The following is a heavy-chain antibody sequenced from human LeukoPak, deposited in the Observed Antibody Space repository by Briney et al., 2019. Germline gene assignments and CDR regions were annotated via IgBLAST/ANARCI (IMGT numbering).Heavy chain of an antibody. CDR2: INTDGSTR. CDR1: GFTFSTHW. J-gene: IGHJ4*02. Sequence: GGSLRLSCAGSGFTFSTHWMRWVRHAPGGGLVWVSGINTDGSTRSYADSVKGRFTISRDNAKNTVYLQMSSLRAEDTAVYYCAKDRSGIVVVPAASTFDYWGQGTLVTVSS. V-gene: IGHV3-74*01. D-gene: IGHD2-2*01. CDR3: AKDRSGIVVVPAASTFDY.